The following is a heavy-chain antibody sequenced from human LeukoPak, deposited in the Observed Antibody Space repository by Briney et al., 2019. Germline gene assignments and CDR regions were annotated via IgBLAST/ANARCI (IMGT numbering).Heavy chain of an antibody. CDR3: AKGLAAAGLFDC. V-gene: IGHV3-23*01. J-gene: IGHJ4*02. CDR1: GFTFSSYA. CDR2: ISGSGGST. Sequence: GGSLRLSCAASGFTFSSYAMSWVRQAPGKGLEWVSAISGSGGSTYYADSVKGRFTISRDNSKNTLYLQMNSLRAEDTALYYCAKGLAAAGLFDCWGQGTLVTVSS. D-gene: IGHD6-13*01.